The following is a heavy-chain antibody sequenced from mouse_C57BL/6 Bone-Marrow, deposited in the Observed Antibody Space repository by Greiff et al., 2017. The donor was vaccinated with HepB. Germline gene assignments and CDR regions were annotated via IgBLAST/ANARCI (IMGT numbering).Heavy chain of an antibody. CDR2: ISSGSSTI. V-gene: IGHV5-17*01. Sequence: EVQLKESGGGLVKPGGSLKLSCAASGFTFSDYGMHWVRQAPEKGLEWVAYISSGSSTIYYADTVKGRFTISRDNAKNTLFLQMTSLRSEDTAMYYCARPLTGEYYFDYWGQGTTLTVSS. CDR1: GFTFSDYG. D-gene: IGHD4-1*01. CDR3: ARPLTGEYYFDY. J-gene: IGHJ2*01.